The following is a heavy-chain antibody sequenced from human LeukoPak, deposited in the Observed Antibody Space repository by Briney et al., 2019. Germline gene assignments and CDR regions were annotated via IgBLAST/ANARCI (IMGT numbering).Heavy chain of an antibody. CDR3: ARQSNFDFWSLDY. V-gene: IGHV5-51*01. Sequence: GESLQISCKGSGYSFTTYWIGWVRQMPGKGLEWMGIIYPGDSDTKYSPSFQGQVTISADKSISTAYMQLSSLKASDTAIYYCARQSNFDFWSLDYWGQGSLVTVSS. CDR2: IYPGDSDT. D-gene: IGHD3-3*01. CDR1: GYSFTTYW. J-gene: IGHJ4*02.